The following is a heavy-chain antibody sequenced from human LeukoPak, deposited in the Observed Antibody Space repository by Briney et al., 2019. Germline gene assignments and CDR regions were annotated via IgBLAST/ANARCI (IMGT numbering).Heavy chain of an antibody. J-gene: IGHJ4*02. CDR3: ARADSSSSRVGFDY. Sequence: SETLSLTCTVSGGSISSYYWSWIRQPPGKGLEWIGYIYYSGSTNYNPSLKSRVTISVDTSKNQSSLKLSSVTAADTAVYYCARADSSSSRVGFDYWGQGTLVTVSS. D-gene: IGHD6-6*01. CDR1: GGSISSYY. V-gene: IGHV4-59*01. CDR2: IYYSGST.